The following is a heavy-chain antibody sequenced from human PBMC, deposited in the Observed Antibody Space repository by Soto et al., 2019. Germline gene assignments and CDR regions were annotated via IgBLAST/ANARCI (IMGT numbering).Heavy chain of an antibody. CDR2: IYYNGNT. J-gene: IGHJ4*02. CDR1: GGSISNHY. V-gene: IGHV4-59*11. CDR3: TRANWYSEY. D-gene: IGHD7-27*01. Sequence: QVQLQESGPGLVKPSETLSLTCSVSGGSISNHYWNWIWQPPGKGLEWIGYIYYNGNTNYNPSLKSRVTMSVDTSRNQISLKLTTVTAADTAVYYCTRANWYSEYWGQGTLVTVSS.